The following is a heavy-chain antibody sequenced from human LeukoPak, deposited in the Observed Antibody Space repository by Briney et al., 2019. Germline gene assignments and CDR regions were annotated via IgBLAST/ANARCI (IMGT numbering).Heavy chain of an antibody. Sequence: ASVKVSCKASGYTFTSYGISWVRQAPGQGLEWMGWISAYNGNTNYAQKLQGRVTMTTDTSTSTAYMELRSLRSDGTAVYYCARGNYDFWSGHRYYYYMDVWGKGTTVTVSS. CDR2: ISAYNGNT. CDR1: GYTFTSYG. CDR3: ARGNYDFWSGHRYYYYMDV. J-gene: IGHJ6*03. D-gene: IGHD3-3*01. V-gene: IGHV1-18*01.